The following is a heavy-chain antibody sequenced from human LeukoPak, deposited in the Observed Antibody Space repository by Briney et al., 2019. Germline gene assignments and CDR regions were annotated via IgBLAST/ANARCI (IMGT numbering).Heavy chain of an antibody. CDR3: ARVSRYCSSTSCFLFDY. V-gene: IGHV4-39*01. Sequence: SETLSLTCTVSGGSISSSSYYWGWIRQPPGKGLEWIGSIYYSGSTYYNPSLKSRVTISVDTSKNQFSLKLSSVTAADTAVYYCARVSRYCSSTSCFLFDYWGQGTLVTVSS. J-gene: IGHJ4*02. CDR1: GGSISSSSYY. D-gene: IGHD2-2*01. CDR2: IYYSGST.